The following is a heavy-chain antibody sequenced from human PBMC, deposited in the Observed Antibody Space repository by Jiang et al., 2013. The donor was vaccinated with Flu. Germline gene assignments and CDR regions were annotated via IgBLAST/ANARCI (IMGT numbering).Heavy chain of an antibody. CDR1: GYSFTSYW. CDR2: IYPGDSDT. D-gene: IGHD3-3*01. CDR3: ARPYYDFWSGHTDYYFDY. Sequence: GAEVKKPGESLRISCKGSGYSFTSYWIGWVRQMPGKGLEWMGIIYPGDSDTRYSPSFQGQVTISADKSISTAYLQWSSLKASDTAMYYCARPYYDFWSGHTDYYFDYWGQGTLVTVSS. J-gene: IGHJ4*02. V-gene: IGHV5-51*01.